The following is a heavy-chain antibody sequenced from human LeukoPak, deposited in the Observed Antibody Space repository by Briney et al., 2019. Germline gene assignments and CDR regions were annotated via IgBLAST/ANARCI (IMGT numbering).Heavy chain of an antibody. CDR3: ARSRYYYDSSGYYNWFDP. J-gene: IGHJ5*02. CDR1: GYTFTGYY. CDR2: INPNSGGT. Sequence: GASVKVSCKASGYTFTGYYMHWVRQAPGQGLEWMGWINPNSGGTNYAQKFQGRVTMTRGTSISTAYMELSRLRSDDTAVYYCARSRYYYDSSGYYNWFDPWGQGTLVTVSS. D-gene: IGHD3-22*01. V-gene: IGHV1-2*02.